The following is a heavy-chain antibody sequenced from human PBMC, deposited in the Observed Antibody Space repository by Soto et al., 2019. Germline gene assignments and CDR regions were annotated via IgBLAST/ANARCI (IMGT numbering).Heavy chain of an antibody. CDR2: IFPLTDIP. V-gene: IGHV1-69*02. J-gene: IGHJ4*02. CDR1: GGTFRNYP. CDR3: ARGPLVVLNYFES. Sequence: QVQLVQSGTEVKKPGSSVKVSCKASGGTFRNYPINWVRQAPGQGLEWMGSIFPLTDIPDYAQNFQARLTISAAKTTSTAYMELSSLTSDDTAMYFCARGPLVVLNYFESWGQGTRVPVSS.